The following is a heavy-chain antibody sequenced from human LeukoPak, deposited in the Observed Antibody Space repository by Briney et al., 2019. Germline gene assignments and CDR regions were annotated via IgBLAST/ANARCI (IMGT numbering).Heavy chain of an antibody. Sequence: GGSLRLPCAVSGFTFSGYWMSWVRQAPGKGLEWVANMKQDGSDKYYVDSVKGRFTISRDNAENSLYLQMNSLRAEDTAMYYCARCRYAGSWVYFDYWGQGTLVTVSS. CDR3: ARCRYAGSWVYFDY. J-gene: IGHJ4*02. CDR1: GFTFSGYW. D-gene: IGHD6-13*01. CDR2: MKQDGSDK. V-gene: IGHV3-7*05.